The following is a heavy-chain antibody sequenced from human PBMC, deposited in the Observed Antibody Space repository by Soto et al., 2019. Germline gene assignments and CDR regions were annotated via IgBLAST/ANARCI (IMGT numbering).Heavy chain of an antibody. D-gene: IGHD5-12*01. CDR3: ARHLIGYDTNNWFDP. CDR2: IYYSGST. CDR1: GGSISSSSYY. V-gene: IGHV4-39*01. J-gene: IGHJ5*02. Sequence: LSLTCTVSGGSISSSSYYWGWIRQPPGKGLEWIGSIYYSGSTYYNPSLKSRVTISVDTSKNQFSLKLSSVTAADTAVYYCARHLIGYDTNNWFDPWGQGALVTVSS.